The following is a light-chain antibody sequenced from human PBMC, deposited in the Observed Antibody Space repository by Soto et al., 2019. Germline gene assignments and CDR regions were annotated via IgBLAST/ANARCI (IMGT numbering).Light chain of an antibody. V-gene: IGLV1-40*01. CDR2: GNS. Sequence: QSVLTQPPSVSGAPGQRVTISCTGSSSNIGAGYDVHWYQQLPGTAPKLLIYGNSNRPSGVPDRFSGSKSGTSASLAITGLQAEEEADYYCQSYDSSLSPVVFGGGTKVTVL. CDR1: SSNIGAGYD. CDR3: QSYDSSLSPVV. J-gene: IGLJ2*01.